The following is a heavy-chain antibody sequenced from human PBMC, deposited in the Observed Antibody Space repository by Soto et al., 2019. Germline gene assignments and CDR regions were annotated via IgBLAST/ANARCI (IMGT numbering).Heavy chain of an antibody. D-gene: IGHD2-2*01. CDR3: ARDLVGYCSSTSCYDSYYGMDV. Sequence: ASVKVSCKASGYTFTGYYMHRVRQAPGQGLEWMGWINPNSGGTNYAQKFQGWVTMTRDTSISTAYMELSRLRSDDTAVYYCARDLVGYCSSTSCYDSYYGMDVWGQGTTVTVSS. CDR1: GYTFTGYY. CDR2: INPNSGGT. V-gene: IGHV1-2*04. J-gene: IGHJ6*02.